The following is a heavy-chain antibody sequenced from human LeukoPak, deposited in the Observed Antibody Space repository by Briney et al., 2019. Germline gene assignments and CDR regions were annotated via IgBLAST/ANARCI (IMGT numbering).Heavy chain of an antibody. CDR1: GCSFTSHW. J-gene: IGHJ4*02. D-gene: IGHD4-11*01. CDR2: IYPGDSDT. CDR3: AIRLQKTAFDY. Sequence: GESLKISCKGSGCSFTSHWIGWVRQMPGKGLEWMGIIYPGDSDTRYSPSFQGQVTISADKSISTAYLQWSSLKASDTAMYYCAIRLQKTAFDYWGQGTLVTVSS. V-gene: IGHV5-51*01.